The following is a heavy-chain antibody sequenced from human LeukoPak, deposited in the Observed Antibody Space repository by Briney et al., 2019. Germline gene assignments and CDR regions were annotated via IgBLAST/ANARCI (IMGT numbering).Heavy chain of an antibody. CDR1: GGSISSSSYY. V-gene: IGHV4-39*01. D-gene: IGHD3-10*01. CDR3: ARHVRITLIRGARGYYHYYMDV. CDR2: IYYSGST. J-gene: IGHJ6*03. Sequence: SETLSLTCTVSGGSISSSSYYWGWIRQPPGKGLEWIGNIYYSGSTPYNPSLKGRVTISVDTSKNQFSLKLTSVTAADTAVYYCARHVRITLIRGARGYYHYYMDVWGKGTTVTVSS.